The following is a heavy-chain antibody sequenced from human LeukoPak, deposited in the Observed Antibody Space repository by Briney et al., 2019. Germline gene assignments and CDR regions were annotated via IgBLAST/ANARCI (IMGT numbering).Heavy chain of an antibody. CDR2: IYPRDGST. Sequence: ASVKVSCKASGYTFTNNYLHWVRQAPGQGLEWMGMIYPRDGSTSYAQNFQGRVTVTRDTSTTTVHMELRGLRSEDTAVYYCAIAIYRDQLDYDYWGQGTLVTVSS. CDR1: GYTFTNNY. J-gene: IGHJ4*02. V-gene: IGHV1-46*01. D-gene: IGHD2-2*01. CDR3: AIAIYRDQLDYDY.